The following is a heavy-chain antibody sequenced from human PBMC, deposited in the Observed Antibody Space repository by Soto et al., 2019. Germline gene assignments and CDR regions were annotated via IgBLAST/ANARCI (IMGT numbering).Heavy chain of an antibody. Sequence: EVQLGESGGGLVHPGGSLRLACAASGFTFSGHWMTWVRQAPGKGLEWVANIKQDGTEKYYVGSVRGRFTISRDNAKNSVYLQMDSLRAEDSAVYYCARDQGVTGTTGDFDYWGQGTLVIVSS. CDR3: ARDQGVTGTTGDFDY. V-gene: IGHV3-7*05. D-gene: IGHD1-7*01. J-gene: IGHJ4*02. CDR2: IKQDGTEK. CDR1: GFTFSGHW.